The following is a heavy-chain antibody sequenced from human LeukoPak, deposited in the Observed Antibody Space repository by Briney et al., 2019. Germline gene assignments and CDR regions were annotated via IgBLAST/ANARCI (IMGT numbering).Heavy chain of an antibody. CDR3: AKDKTYDDFWSGHDAFDI. CDR2: ISGSGDST. CDR1: GYSISSGYY. V-gene: IGHV3-23*01. Sequence: ETLSLTCTVSGYSISSGYYWSWIRQPPGKGLEWVSVISGSGDSTYYADSVKGRFTISRDISKNTLYLQMKSLRAGDTAVYYCAKDKTYDDFWSGHDAFDIWGQGTMVTVSS. J-gene: IGHJ3*02. D-gene: IGHD3-3*01.